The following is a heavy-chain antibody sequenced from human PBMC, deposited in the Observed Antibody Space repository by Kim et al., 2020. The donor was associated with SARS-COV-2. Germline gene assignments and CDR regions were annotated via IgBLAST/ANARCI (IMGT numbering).Heavy chain of an antibody. CDR3: AKYNSVVEVIDGQGRYYFGC. V-gene: IGHV4-39*01. J-gene: IGHJ4*02. Sequence: SETLSLTCTVSGASINNNKYYWAWIRQPPGKGLEWIGSIFYRGTTYFNPSLKSRLTISIDTSKNQFSLKLRSVTAADTAVYYCAKYNSVVEVIDGQGRYYFGCWGQGTLVTVSS. D-gene: IGHD2-21*01. CDR1: GASINNNKYY. CDR2: IFYRGTT.